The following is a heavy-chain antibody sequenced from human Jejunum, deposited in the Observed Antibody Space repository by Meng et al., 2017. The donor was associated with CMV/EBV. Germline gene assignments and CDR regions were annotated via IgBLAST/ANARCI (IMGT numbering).Heavy chain of an antibody. CDR3: ARGWRRVRFDFEYFQH. CDR1: ISGSTYY. J-gene: IGHJ1*01. D-gene: IGHD3-3*01. V-gene: IGHV4-39*07. CDR2: ISYSGST. Sequence: ISGSTYYWGWIRQTPGKNLEWIGSISYSGSTYYNPSLKSRVTISVDTSKNQFSLKVTSVTAADTAVYYCARGWRRVRFDFEYFQHWGQGTLVTVSS.